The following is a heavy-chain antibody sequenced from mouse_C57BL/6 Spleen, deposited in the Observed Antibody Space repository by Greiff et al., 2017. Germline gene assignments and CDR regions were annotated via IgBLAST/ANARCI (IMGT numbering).Heavy chain of an antibody. D-gene: IGHD1-1*01. V-gene: IGHV1-82*01. Sequence: VKLQESGPELVKPGASVKISCKASGYAFSSSWMNWVKQRPGKGLEWIGRIYPGDGDTNYNGKFKGKATLTADKSSSTAYMQLSSLTSEDSAVYFCARSDYGSSDAMDYWGQGTSVTVSS. J-gene: IGHJ4*01. CDR2: IYPGDGDT. CDR3: ARSDYGSSDAMDY. CDR1: GYAFSSSW.